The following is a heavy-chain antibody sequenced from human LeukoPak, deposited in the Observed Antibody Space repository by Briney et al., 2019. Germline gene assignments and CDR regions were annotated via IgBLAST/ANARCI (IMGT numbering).Heavy chain of an antibody. CDR1: GFTFSSYG. J-gene: IGHJ6*02. D-gene: IGHD3-22*01. CDR3: AKERLMGGYYYDSSGLPDA. V-gene: IGHV3-30*18. CDR2: ISYDGSNK. Sequence: PGRSLRLSCAASGFTFSSYGMHWVRQAPGKGLEWVAVISYDGSNKYYADSVKGRFTISRDNSKNTLYLQMNSLRAEDTAVYYCAKERLMGGYYYDSSGLPDAWGQGTTVTVSS.